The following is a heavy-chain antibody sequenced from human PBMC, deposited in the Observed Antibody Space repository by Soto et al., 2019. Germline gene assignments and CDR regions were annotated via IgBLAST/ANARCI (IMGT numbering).Heavy chain of an antibody. V-gene: IGHV4-31*03. Sequence: QVQVQEAGPGLVKPSQTPSLICTVSGGSINRGGYYWNWIRPHPGKGLEWVGDVFYSGSTYYNPFLRSRVTISADTAENQFSLNLSSVTTADTAVYFCARGYRHSGYSSSWVFDYSGQGTLVNVSS. CDR3: ARGYRHSGYSSSWVFDY. CDR1: GGSINRGGYY. J-gene: IGHJ4*02. CDR2: VFYSGST. D-gene: IGHD6-13*01.